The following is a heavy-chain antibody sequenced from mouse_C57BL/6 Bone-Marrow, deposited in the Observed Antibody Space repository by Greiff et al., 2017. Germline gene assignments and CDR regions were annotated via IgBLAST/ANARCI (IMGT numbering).Heavy chain of an antibody. D-gene: IGHD2-1*01. CDR2: IHPTSGST. CDR1: GYTFTSYW. Sequence: VQLQQPGAELVKPGASVKLSCKASGYTFTSYWMHWVKQRPGQGLEWIGMIHPTSGSTTYNEKFKSKATLTVYKSSSTAYMQLSSLTSEDSAVYYCARGLYGNYWFAYWGQGTLVTVSA. V-gene: IGHV1-64*01. J-gene: IGHJ3*01. CDR3: ARGLYGNYWFAY.